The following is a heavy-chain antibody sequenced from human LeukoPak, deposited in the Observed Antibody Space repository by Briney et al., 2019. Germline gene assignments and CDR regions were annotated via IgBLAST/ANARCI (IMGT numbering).Heavy chain of an antibody. CDR1: GFTFSSYA. CDR2: ISNDGSNK. V-gene: IGHV3-30-3*01. D-gene: IGHD3-22*01. Sequence: GGSLRLSCAASGFTFSSYAMHWVRQAPGKGLEWVAVISNDGSNKYYADSVKGRFTISRDNSKNTLYLQMNSLRAEDTAVYYCARLYDSSGYTGYDYFDYWGQGTLVTVSS. J-gene: IGHJ4*02. CDR3: ARLYDSSGYTGYDYFDY.